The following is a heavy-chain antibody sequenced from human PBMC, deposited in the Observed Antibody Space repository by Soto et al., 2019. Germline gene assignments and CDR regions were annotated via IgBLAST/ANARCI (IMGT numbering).Heavy chain of an antibody. CDR3: ARVQSYYYAGSGYYAFDY. J-gene: IGHJ4*02. V-gene: IGHV1-2*02. CDR2: INPNSGGT. CDR1: GYTFTDYY. D-gene: IGHD3-22*01. Sequence: KQGASVKVSCKASGYTFTDYYMHWVRQAPGQGLEWMGWINPNSGGTNYAQKFQGRVTMTRDTSISIAYMELSRLRSDDTAVYYCARVQSYYYAGSGYYAFDYWGQGTLVTVSS.